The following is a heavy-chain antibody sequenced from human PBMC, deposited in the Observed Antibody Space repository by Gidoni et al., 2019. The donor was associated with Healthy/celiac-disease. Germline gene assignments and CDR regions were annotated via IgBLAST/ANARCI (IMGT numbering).Heavy chain of an antibody. D-gene: IGHD2-21*02. Sequence: QVQLQESGPGLVKPSETLSLTCTVSGGSISSYYWSWIRQPPGKGLEWIGYIYYSGSTNYNPSLKSRVTISVDTSKNQFSLKLSSVTAADTAVYYCAREPAYCGGDCYGGDAFDIWGQGTMVTVSS. CDR1: GGSISSYY. V-gene: IGHV4-59*12. CDR2: IYYSGST. J-gene: IGHJ3*02. CDR3: AREPAYCGGDCYGGDAFDI.